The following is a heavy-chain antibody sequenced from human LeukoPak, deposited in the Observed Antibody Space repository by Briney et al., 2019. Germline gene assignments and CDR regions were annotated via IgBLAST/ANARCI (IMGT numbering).Heavy chain of an antibody. CDR2: ISAYNGNT. V-gene: IGHV1-18*01. Sequence: ASVTVSCKASGYTFTSYGISWVRQAPGQGLEGMGWISAYNGNTNYAQKLQGRVTMTTDTSTSTAYMELRSLRSDDTAVYYCAREIEQWLVRYLDYWGQGTLVTVSS. J-gene: IGHJ4*02. D-gene: IGHD6-19*01. CDR3: AREIEQWLVRYLDY. CDR1: GYTFTSYG.